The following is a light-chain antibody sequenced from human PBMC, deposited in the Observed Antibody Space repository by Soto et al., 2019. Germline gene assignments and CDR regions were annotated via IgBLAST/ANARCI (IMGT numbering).Light chain of an antibody. CDR1: SSDIGVYNY. Sequence: QSALTQPASVSGSPGQSITISCTGTSSDIGVYNYVSWYQQDPGKAPKLMIYDVTKRPSGVSNRFSGSKSGNTASLTISGLQAEDEADYYCTSYRGSGIFEVFGGGTKLTVL. V-gene: IGLV2-14*01. CDR2: DVT. J-gene: IGLJ2*01. CDR3: TSYRGSGIFEV.